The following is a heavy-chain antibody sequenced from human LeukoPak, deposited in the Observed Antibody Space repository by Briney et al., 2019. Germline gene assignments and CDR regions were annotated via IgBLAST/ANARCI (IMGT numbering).Heavy chain of an antibody. CDR3: ARGIRALVCSGGSCYGGWFDP. CDR1: GYTFTSYY. J-gene: IGHJ5*02. D-gene: IGHD2-15*01. V-gene: IGHV1-46*01. Sequence: ASVKVSCKASGYTFTSYYMHWVRQAPGQGLEWMGIINPSGGSTSYAQKFQGRVTMTRDTSTSTVYMELSSLRSEGTAVYYCARGIRALVCSGGSCYGGWFDPWGQGTLVTVSS. CDR2: INPSGGST.